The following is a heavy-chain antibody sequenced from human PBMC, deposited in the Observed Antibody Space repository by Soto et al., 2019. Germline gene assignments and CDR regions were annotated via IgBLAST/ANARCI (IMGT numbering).Heavy chain of an antibody. CDR3: ARGLGLYYYGSGSKSNWFDP. D-gene: IGHD3-10*01. Sequence: PSETLSLTCAVYGGSFSGYYWSWIRQPPGKGLEWIGEINHSGSTNYNPSLKSRVTISVDTSKNQFSLKLSSVTAADTAVYYCARGLGLYYYGSGSKSNWFDPWGQGTLVTVSS. CDR2: INHSGST. J-gene: IGHJ5*02. V-gene: IGHV4-34*01. CDR1: GGSFSGYY.